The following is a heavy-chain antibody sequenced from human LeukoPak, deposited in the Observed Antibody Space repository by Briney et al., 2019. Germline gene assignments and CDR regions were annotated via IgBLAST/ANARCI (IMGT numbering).Heavy chain of an antibody. V-gene: IGHV3-7*01. CDR3: AREPLDARGNHMDV. CDR2: IKQDGSEK. J-gene: IGHJ6*03. D-gene: IGHD4-23*01. Sequence: GGSLRLSCAASGFTFSSYWMSWVRQAPGKGLEWVANIKQDGSEKYYVDSVKGRFTISRDNAKNSLYLQMNSLRAEDTAVYYCAREPLDARGNHMDVWGKGTTVTVSS. CDR1: GFTFSSYW.